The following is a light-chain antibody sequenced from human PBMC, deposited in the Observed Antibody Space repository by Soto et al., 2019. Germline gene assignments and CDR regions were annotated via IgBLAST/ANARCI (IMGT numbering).Light chain of an antibody. CDR1: ISNIGTNS. CDR3: AAWDDNLNGPL. CDR2: ADS. Sequence: QSVLTQRPSASGTPGQRVTISCSGDISNIGTNSVHWYQHLPGTAPKLVIYADSQRPSGVPDRFSGSKSGTSASLAISGLQSEDDADYLCAAWDDNLNGPLFGTGTKVT. J-gene: IGLJ1*01. V-gene: IGLV1-44*01.